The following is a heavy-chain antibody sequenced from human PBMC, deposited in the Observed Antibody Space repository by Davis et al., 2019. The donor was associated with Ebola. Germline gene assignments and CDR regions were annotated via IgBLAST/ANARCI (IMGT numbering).Heavy chain of an antibody. D-gene: IGHD6-19*01. CDR3: ARVIHGRVQWLYYHYGMDV. J-gene: IGHJ6*02. CDR2: ISSSSSYI. V-gene: IGHV3-21*04. Sequence: GGSLRLSCAASGFTFSSYSMNWVRQAPGKGLEWVSSISSSSSYIYYADSVKGRFTISRDNAKNSLYLQMNSLRAEDTAVYYCARVIHGRVQWLYYHYGMDVWGQGTTVTVSS. CDR1: GFTFSSYS.